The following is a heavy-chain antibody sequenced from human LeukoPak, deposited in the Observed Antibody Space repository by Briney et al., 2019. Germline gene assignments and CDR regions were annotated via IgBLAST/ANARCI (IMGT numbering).Heavy chain of an antibody. Sequence: PGESLKISCKDSGYSFSSYWIAWVRQMPGKDLEYIGIIYPGDSDTRYSPSFQGQVTISADKSISTAYLQWSSLKASDTAMYYCAGGGYSYPTTFDYWGQGTLVTVSS. CDR3: AGGGYSYPTTFDY. D-gene: IGHD5-18*01. CDR2: IYPGDSDT. CDR1: GYSFSSYW. J-gene: IGHJ4*02. V-gene: IGHV5-51*01.